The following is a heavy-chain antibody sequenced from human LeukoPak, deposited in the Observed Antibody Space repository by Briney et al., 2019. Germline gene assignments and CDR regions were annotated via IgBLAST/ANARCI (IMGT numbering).Heavy chain of an antibody. CDR1: GFTFSSYG. Sequence: GGSLRLSCAASGFTFSSYGMHWVRQAPGKGLEWVAVISYDGSNKYYADSVKGRFTISRDNSKNTLYLQMNSLRAEDTAVYYCAKYVAAAEYYFDYWGQGTLVTVSS. CDR2: ISYDGSNK. CDR3: AKYVAAAEYYFDY. D-gene: IGHD6-13*01. J-gene: IGHJ4*02. V-gene: IGHV3-30*18.